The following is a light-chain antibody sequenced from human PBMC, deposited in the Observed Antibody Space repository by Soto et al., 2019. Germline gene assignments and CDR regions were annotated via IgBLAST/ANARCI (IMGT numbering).Light chain of an antibody. CDR1: SSNIGAGYD. V-gene: IGLV1-40*01. CDR3: QSYDSSLSGFV. Sequence: QSALTQPPSVSGAPGQRVTIYCTGSSSNIGAGYDVHWYQQLPGTAPKLLVYTNSNRPSGVPDRFSGSKSGTSASLAITGLQAEDEADYYCQSYDSSLSGFVFGTGTKLTVL. CDR2: TNS. J-gene: IGLJ1*01.